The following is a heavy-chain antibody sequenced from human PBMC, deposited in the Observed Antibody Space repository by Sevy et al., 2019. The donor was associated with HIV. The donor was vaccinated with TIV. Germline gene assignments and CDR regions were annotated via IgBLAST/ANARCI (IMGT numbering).Heavy chain of an antibody. CDR1: GLTLTNYW. Sequence: GGSLRLSCAASGLTLTNYWMHWVRQAPGKGLVWVSDINTDGKMTRYADFVKGRFTISRDNAKNTLYLQMNSLRDEDTAVYYCARGSRGTFGYWGQGTLVTVSS. V-gene: IGHV3-74*01. CDR3: ARGSRGTFGY. J-gene: IGHJ4*02. CDR2: INTDGKMT. D-gene: IGHD1-26*01.